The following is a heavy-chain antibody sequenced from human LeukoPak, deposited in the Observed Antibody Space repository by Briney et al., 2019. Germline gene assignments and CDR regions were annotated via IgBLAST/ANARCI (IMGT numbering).Heavy chain of an antibody. CDR1: GFTFSSYA. J-gene: IGHJ6*02. V-gene: IGHV3-15*01. D-gene: IGHD2-2*01. Sequence: PGGSLRLSCAASGFTFSSYAMSWVRQAPGKGLEWVGRIKRKNDGGTTDYAAPVKGRFTISRDDSKNTVYLEMNSLKTEDTAVYYCTTDTHCSTIGCRGPNYYYGLDVWGQGTTVTASS. CDR3: TTDTHCSTIGCRGPNYYYGLDV. CDR2: IKRKNDGGTT.